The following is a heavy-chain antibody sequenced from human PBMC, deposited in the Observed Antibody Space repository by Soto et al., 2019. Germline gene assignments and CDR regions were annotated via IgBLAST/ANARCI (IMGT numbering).Heavy chain of an antibody. D-gene: IGHD2-2*01. Sequence: ASVKVSCKASGYTFTGYYMHWVRQAPGQGLEWMGWINPNSGGTNYAQKFQGRVTMTRDTSISTAYMELSRLRSDDTAVYYCAREGYCSSTSCFNWFDPWGQGTLVTVSS. CDR3: AREGYCSSTSCFNWFDP. V-gene: IGHV1-2*02. J-gene: IGHJ5*02. CDR1: GYTFTGYY. CDR2: INPNSGGT.